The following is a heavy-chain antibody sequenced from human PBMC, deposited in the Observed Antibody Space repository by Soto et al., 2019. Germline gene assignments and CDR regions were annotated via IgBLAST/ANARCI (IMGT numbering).Heavy chain of an antibody. J-gene: IGHJ2*01. Sequence: QVQLQESGPGLVKPSETLSLTCTVSGGSVSGGVHSWSWIRQPPGKGLEWIGHIFDSGSTYYNPSLESPLPISVDTSSNQLTLGLSSLTAAHTSVYYWGREIMRLIKDWYFAPWGRGTLVT. V-gene: IGHV4-30-4*01. D-gene: IGHD3-16*01. CDR1: GGSVSGGVHS. CDR2: IFDSGST. CDR3: GREIMRLIKDWYFAP.